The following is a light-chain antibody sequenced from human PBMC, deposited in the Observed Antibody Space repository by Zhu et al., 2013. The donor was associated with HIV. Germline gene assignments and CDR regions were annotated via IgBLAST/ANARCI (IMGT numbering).Light chain of an antibody. CDR2: GAS. Sequence: EIVMTQSPATLSLSPGESATLSCRTSQSVGSTFLAWYQQKPGQAPRLLIYGASTRATGIPDRFSGSGSGTDFTLTISRVEPEDFAVYYCQQYGWSPLTFGGGTTMEIK. J-gene: IGKJ4*01. CDR1: QSVGSTF. V-gene: IGKV3-20*01. CDR3: QQYGWSPLT.